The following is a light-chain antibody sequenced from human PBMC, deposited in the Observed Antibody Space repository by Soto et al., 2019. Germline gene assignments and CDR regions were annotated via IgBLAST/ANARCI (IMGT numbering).Light chain of an antibody. CDR3: QQYNNWPPWT. J-gene: IGKJ1*01. V-gene: IGKV3-15*01. Sequence: EIGITQSSVTLSVSAGERATLSRRASQSVRSNLAWYQQKPGQAPRLLMYDASTRATGIPARFSGSGSGTEFTLTISSLQSEDFAVYYCQQYNNWPPWTFGQGTKVDIK. CDR1: QSVRSN. CDR2: DAS.